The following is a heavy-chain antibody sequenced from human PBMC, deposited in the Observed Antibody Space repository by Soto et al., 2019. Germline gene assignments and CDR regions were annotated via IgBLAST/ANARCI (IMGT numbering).Heavy chain of an antibody. CDR1: GIEFSNYA. J-gene: IGHJ5*02. Sequence: GGSLRLSCVASGIEFSNYAMSWVRQAPGKGLEWVSISSASGRSRYHADSVKGRFTISRDNSKSTLYLHMTNLRAEDTAVYKCAKDAISGDGIWLAQSWGQGTPVTVSS. CDR3: AKDAISGDGIWLAQS. D-gene: IGHD4-17*01. V-gene: IGHV3-23*01. CDR2: SSASGRSR.